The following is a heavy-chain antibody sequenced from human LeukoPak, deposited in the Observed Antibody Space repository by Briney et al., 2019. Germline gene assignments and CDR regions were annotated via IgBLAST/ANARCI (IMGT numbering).Heavy chain of an antibody. D-gene: IGHD4-17*01. Sequence: PGGSLRLSCAASGFTFSSYSMNWVRQAPGKGLEWVAVIAYDGSNKYYADSVKGRFTISRDNSKNTLHLQMNNLRAEDTAVYYCARVGTVTTYFSIDYWGQGTLVTVSS. CDR1: GFTFSSYS. V-gene: IGHV3-30*03. CDR2: IAYDGSNK. CDR3: ARVGTVTTYFSIDY. J-gene: IGHJ4*02.